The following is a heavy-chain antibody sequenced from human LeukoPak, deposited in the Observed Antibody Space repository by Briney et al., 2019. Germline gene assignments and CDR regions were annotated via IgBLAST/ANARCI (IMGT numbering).Heavy chain of an antibody. D-gene: IGHD3-10*01. CDR2: IYYSGST. CDR1: GRSISSYY. CDR3: ARGAYGSGSYLSGFDI. V-gene: IGHV4-59*01. Sequence: PSETLSLTCSVSGRSISSYYCGCVRQPPGKGLEWIGYIYYSGSTNYNPSLKSRVTISLEQSKNQFSLKLSSVTAADTAVYYCARGAYGSGSYLSGFDIWGQGTMVTVSS. J-gene: IGHJ3*02.